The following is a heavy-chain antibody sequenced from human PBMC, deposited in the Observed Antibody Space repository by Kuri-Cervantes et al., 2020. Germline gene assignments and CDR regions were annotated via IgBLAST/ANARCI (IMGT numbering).Heavy chain of an antibody. CDR3: ARGFPLLRLLLEIPGETWFDP. D-gene: IGHD3-22*01. Sequence: ASVKVSCKASGYTFTSYYMHWVRQAPGQGLEWMGIINPSGGSTSYAQKFQGRVTMTRDTSTSTVYMELSSLRSEDTAVYYCARGFPLLRLLLEIPGETWFDPWGQGTLVTVSS. CDR1: GYTFTSYY. V-gene: IGHV1-46*01. CDR2: INPSGGST. J-gene: IGHJ5*02.